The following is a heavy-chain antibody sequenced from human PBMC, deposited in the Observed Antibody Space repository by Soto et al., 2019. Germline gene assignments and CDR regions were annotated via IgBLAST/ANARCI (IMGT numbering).Heavy chain of an antibody. D-gene: IGHD6-19*01. CDR2: ISSYNGDT. Sequence: GASVKVSCKASGYTFTRSGISWVRQAPGQGPEWMGWISSYNGDTNYAQTFQGRVTMTTDTSASTAYMELSSLRSEDTAVYYCARAVAVAADFDYWGQGTLVTVSS. CDR1: GYTFTRSG. CDR3: ARAVAVAADFDY. V-gene: IGHV1-18*01. J-gene: IGHJ4*02.